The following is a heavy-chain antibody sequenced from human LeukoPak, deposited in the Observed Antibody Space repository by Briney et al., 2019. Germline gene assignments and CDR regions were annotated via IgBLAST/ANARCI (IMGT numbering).Heavy chain of an antibody. V-gene: IGHV4-59*01. CDR2: IYYSGST. J-gene: IGHJ5*02. CDR1: GGSISSYY. Sequence: PSETLSLTCTVSGGSISSYYWSWIRHPPGKGLEWIGYIYYSGSTNYNPSLKSRVTISVDTSKNQFSLKLSSVTAADTAVYYCARYIVVVPAARGPGWFDPWGQGTLVTVCS. CDR3: ARYIVVVPAARGPGWFDP. D-gene: IGHD2-2*01.